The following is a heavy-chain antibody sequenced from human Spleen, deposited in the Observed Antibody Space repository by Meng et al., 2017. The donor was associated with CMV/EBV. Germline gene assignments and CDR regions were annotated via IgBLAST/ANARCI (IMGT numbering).Heavy chain of an antibody. Sequence: GSLRLSCTVSGGSISSYYWSWIRQPPGKGLEWIGSIYHSGSTYYNPSLKSRVTISVDTSKNQFSLKLSSVTAADTAVYYCARDPLTGISSWGQGTLVTVSS. CDR1: GGSISSYY. D-gene: IGHD7-27*01. J-gene: IGHJ5*02. V-gene: IGHV4-38-2*02. CDR2: IYHSGST. CDR3: ARDPLTGISS.